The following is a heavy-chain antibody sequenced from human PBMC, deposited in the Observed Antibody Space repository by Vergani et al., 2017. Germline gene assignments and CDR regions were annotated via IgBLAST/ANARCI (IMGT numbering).Heavy chain of an antibody. CDR1: GYTFTSYG. Sequence: QVQLVQSGAEVKKPGASVKVSCKASGYTFTSYGISWVRQAPGQGLEWMGWINPNSGGTNYAQRFQGRVTMTRDTSISTAYMELSRLRSDDTAVYYCAKVLRYFDWSQVGAFDIWGQGTMVTVSS. V-gene: IGHV1-2*02. J-gene: IGHJ3*02. D-gene: IGHD3-9*01. CDR3: AKVLRYFDWSQVGAFDI. CDR2: INPNSGGT.